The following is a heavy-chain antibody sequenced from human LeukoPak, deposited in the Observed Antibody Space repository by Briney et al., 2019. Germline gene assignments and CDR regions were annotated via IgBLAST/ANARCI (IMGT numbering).Heavy chain of an antibody. J-gene: IGHJ4*02. CDR2: ITASGVTT. CDR1: GFTFSSYA. D-gene: IGHD3-22*01. Sequence: AGGSLRLPCAASGFTFSSYAMSWVRQAPGKGLEWISTITASGVTTYYADSVKGRFTISRDNSKNTLFLQMNSLRAEDTAVYYCAKAPYDTSGFSSPNYFDYWGQGTLVTVSS. CDR3: AKAPYDTSGFSSPNYFDY. V-gene: IGHV3-23*01.